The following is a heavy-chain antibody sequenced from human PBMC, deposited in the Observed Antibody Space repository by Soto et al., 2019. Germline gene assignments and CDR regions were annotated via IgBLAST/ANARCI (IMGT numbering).Heavy chain of an antibody. J-gene: IGHJ4*02. CDR3: AVVVPAAMAVRGVKGGVDY. D-gene: IGHD2-2*01. Sequence: QLLESGPGLVKPSETLSLTCTVSGGSISSSSYYWGWIRQPPGKGLEWIGSIYYSGSTYYNPSLKSRVTISVDTSKNQFSLKLGSVTAADTAVYYCAVVVPAAMAVRGVKGGVDYWGQGTLVTVSS. CDR2: IYYSGST. CDR1: GGSISSSSYY. V-gene: IGHV4-39*01.